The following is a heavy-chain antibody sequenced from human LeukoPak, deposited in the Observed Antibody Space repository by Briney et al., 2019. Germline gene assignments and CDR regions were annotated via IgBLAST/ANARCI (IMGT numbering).Heavy chain of an antibody. J-gene: IGHJ4*02. D-gene: IGHD3-22*01. V-gene: IGHV4-59*01. CDR3: AASSGYYYFAY. CDR1: GGSISSFY. CDR2: IFYSGSP. Sequence: SETLSLTCTASGGSISSFYWSWIRQPPGKGLEWIGYIFYSGSPNYNPSLKSRVTISVDTSKNQFSLNLSSVTAADTAVYYCAASSGYYYFAYWGRGTLVTVSS.